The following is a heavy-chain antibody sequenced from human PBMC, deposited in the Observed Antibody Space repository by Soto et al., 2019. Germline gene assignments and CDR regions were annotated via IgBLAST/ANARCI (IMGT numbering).Heavy chain of an antibody. CDR2: INAYNGNT. CDR3: AMVDVYVTPSPQDV. D-gene: IGHD3-16*01. Sequence: QVQLVQSGAEVKNPGASVKVSCKASGYSFTRYGIGWARQAPGQGLEWMGWINAYNGNTNYAQNLQGRLTLTTDTSTTTAYVQLRRMRSNATAIYYCAMVDVYVTPSPQDVWGQGTTVTVSS. CDR1: GYSFTRYG. V-gene: IGHV1-18*01. J-gene: IGHJ6*02.